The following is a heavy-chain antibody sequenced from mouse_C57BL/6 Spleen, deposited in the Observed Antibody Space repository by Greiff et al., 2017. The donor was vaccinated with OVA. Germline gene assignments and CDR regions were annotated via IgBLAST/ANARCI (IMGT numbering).Heavy chain of an antibody. V-gene: IGHV14-2*01. D-gene: IGHD2-2*01. CDR2: IDPEDGET. J-gene: IGHJ1*03. CDR3: GRKESGYDVYFDV. Sequence: VQLKESGAEPVKPGASVKLSCTASGFNIKDYYMHWVKQRTEQGLEWIGRIDPEDGETKYAPKFQGKATITADTSSNTAYLQLSSLTSEDAAVYYGGRKESGYDVYFDVWGTGTTVTVAS. CDR1: GFNIKDYY.